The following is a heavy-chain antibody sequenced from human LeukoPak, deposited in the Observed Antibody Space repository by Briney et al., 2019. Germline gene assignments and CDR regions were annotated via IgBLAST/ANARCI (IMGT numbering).Heavy chain of an antibody. CDR2: IYPGDSDT. V-gene: IGHV5-51*01. CDR1: GYSFTNYW. CDR3: ARLSGSYYSAFDI. D-gene: IGHD1-26*01. J-gene: IGHJ3*02. Sequence: GESLKISCQGSGYSFTNYWIDWVRQVPGKGLEWMGIIYPGDSDTRYSPSFQGQVTISADKSISTAYLQWSSLKASDTAMYYCARLSGSYYSAFDIWGQGTMLTVSS.